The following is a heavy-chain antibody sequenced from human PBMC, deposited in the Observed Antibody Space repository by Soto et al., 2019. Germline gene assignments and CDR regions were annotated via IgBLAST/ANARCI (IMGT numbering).Heavy chain of an antibody. J-gene: IGHJ4*02. V-gene: IGHV3-23*01. CDR3: ANGFSATYFFHN. CDR2: ISSTGGST. CDR1: GFTFSRYP. D-gene: IGHD3-3*01. Sequence: EVQLLESGGGLVQRGGSLRLSCAASGFTFSRYPMSWVRLAPGKGLEWVSAISSTGGSTYYTDSVKGRFTISRDDSKNTVYLQMNSLRADDTAVYYCANGFSATYFFHNWGQGTLVTVSS.